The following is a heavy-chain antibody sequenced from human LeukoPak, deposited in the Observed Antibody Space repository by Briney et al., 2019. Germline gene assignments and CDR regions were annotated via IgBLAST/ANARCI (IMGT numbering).Heavy chain of an antibody. CDR3: ARVATTTNPPQRPFDY. V-gene: IGHV4-38-2*01. CDR2: IYYSGST. D-gene: IGHD5-12*01. CDR1: GYSISSGYY. J-gene: IGHJ4*02. Sequence: SETLSLTCAVSGYSISSGYYWGWIRQPPGKGLEWIGSIYYSGSTYYNPSLKSRVTISVDASKNQFSLKLSSVTAADTAVYYCARVATTTNPPQRPFDYWGQGTLVTVSS.